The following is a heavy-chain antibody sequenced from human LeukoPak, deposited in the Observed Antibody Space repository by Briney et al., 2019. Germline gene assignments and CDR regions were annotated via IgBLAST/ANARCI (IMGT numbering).Heavy chain of an antibody. V-gene: IGHV3-74*01. CDR2: ITSEGSST. CDR3: ARGSSVVALD. D-gene: IGHD2-15*01. Sequence: GGSLILSCAASGFTFSSYWMHWVRQVPGEGLVWVSRITSEGSSTSYADSVKGRFTISRDNAKNTLYLQMNSLRAEDTAVYYCARGSSVVALDWGQGTLVTVSS. J-gene: IGHJ4*02. CDR1: GFTFSSYW.